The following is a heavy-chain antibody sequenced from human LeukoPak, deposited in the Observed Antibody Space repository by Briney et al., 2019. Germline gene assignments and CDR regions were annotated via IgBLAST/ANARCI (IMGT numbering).Heavy chain of an antibody. CDR1: GFTFSSYA. J-gene: IGHJ4*02. D-gene: IGHD3-22*01. CDR2: ISGSGGST. Sequence: GGSLRLSCAASGFTFSSYAMSRVRQAPGKGLEWVSAISGSGGSTYYADSVKGRFTISRDNSKNTLYLQMNSLRAEDTAVYYCAKDRLKFSSGYYPDYWGQGTLVTVSS. CDR3: AKDRLKFSSGYYPDY. V-gene: IGHV3-23*01.